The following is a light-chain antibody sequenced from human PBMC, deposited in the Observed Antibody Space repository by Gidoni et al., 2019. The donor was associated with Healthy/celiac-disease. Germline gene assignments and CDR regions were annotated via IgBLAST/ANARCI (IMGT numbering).Light chain of an antibody. V-gene: IGKV1-39*01. CDR2: AAS. J-gene: IGKJ1*01. Sequence: DSQMTQSPSSLSASVGDRVTITCRASQSISSYLNWYQQKPGKAPKLLIYAASSLQSGVPSRFSGSGSVTDFTLTISSLQPEDFATYYCQQSYSTPRWTFGQXTKVEIK. CDR1: QSISSY. CDR3: QQSYSTPRWT.